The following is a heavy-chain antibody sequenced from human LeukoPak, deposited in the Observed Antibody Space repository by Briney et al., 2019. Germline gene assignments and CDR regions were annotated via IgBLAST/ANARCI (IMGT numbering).Heavy chain of an antibody. Sequence: GGSLRLSCAASGFTFSSYEMNWVRQAPGKGLEWVSYISSSGSTIYYADSVKGRFTISRDNAKNSLYLQMNSLRAEDTALYYCAELGITMIGGVWGKGTTVTISS. D-gene: IGHD3-10*02. CDR1: GFTFSSYE. CDR2: ISSSGSTI. CDR3: AELGITMIGGV. V-gene: IGHV3-48*03. J-gene: IGHJ6*04.